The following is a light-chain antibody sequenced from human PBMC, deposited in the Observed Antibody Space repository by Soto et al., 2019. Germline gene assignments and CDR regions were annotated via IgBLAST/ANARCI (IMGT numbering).Light chain of an antibody. CDR1: SSDVGGYNY. V-gene: IGLV2-11*01. CDR3: CSYAGTYTLL. CDR2: DVS. Sequence: QSALTQPRSVSGSPGQSVTISCTGTSSDVGGYNYVSWYQQHPGKAPKLMIYDVSERPSGVPDRFSGSKSGNTASLTISGLQAEDEADYYGCSYAGTYTLLFGGGTKVTVL. J-gene: IGLJ2*01.